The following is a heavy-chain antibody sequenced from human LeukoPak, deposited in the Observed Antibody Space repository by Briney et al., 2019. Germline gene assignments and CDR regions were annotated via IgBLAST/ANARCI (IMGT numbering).Heavy chain of an antibody. V-gene: IGHV1-8*01. J-gene: IGHJ4*02. CDR2: MNPNSGNT. D-gene: IGHD6-19*01. Sequence: ASVKVSCKASGYTFTSCDINWVRQATGQGLEWMGWMNPNSGNTGYAQKFQGRVTMTRNTSISTAYMELSSLRSEDTAVYYCASMGIAVAGTGFDYWGQGTLVTVSS. CDR1: GYTFTSCD. CDR3: ASMGIAVAGTGFDY.